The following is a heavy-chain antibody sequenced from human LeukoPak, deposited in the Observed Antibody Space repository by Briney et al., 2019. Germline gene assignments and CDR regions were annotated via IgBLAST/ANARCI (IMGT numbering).Heavy chain of an antibody. CDR2: IYYSGST. V-gene: IGHV4-59*01. D-gene: IGHD3-22*01. CDR3: ARGAGYDSSGYYYFDY. Sequence: SETLSLTCTVSGGSISSYYWSWIRQPPGKGLEWIGYIYYSGSTNYNPSLKSRVTISVDTSKNQFSLKLSSVTAADTAVYYCARGAGYDSSGYYYFDYWGQGTLVTVSS. J-gene: IGHJ4*02. CDR1: GGSISSYY.